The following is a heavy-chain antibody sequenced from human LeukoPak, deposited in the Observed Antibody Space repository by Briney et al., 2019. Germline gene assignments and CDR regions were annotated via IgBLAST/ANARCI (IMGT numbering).Heavy chain of an antibody. Sequence: PSETLSLTCTVSGGSISSYYWSWIRQPPGKGLKWIGYIYYSGSTNYNPSLKSRVTISVDTSKNQFSLKLSSVTAADTAVYYCARSPSVRGIFFDYWGQGTLVTVSS. CDR2: IYYSGST. CDR1: GGSISSYY. J-gene: IGHJ4*02. V-gene: IGHV4-59*01. D-gene: IGHD1-14*01. CDR3: ARSPSVRGIFFDY.